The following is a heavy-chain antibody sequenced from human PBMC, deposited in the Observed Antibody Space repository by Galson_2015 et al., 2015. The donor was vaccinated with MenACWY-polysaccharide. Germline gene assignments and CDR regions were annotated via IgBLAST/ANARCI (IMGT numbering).Heavy chain of an antibody. D-gene: IGHD6-13*01. CDR1: GGSFSESY. J-gene: IGHJ5*02. CDR3: ARGGSSSWYNWFDP. V-gene: IGHV4-34*01. Sequence: SETLSLTCAVYGGSFSESYWNWIRQPPGKGLEWIGEINHTGSTNNNPSLNSRVTISIDTSKNQFSLKLTSVTAADTAVYYCARGGSSSWYNWFDPWGQGTLVTVSS. CDR2: INHTGST.